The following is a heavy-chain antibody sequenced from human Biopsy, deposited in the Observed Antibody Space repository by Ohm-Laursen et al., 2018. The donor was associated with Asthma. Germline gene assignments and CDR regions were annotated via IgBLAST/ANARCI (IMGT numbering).Heavy chain of an antibody. V-gene: IGHV3-30*18. D-gene: IGHD1-20*01. CDR3: AKGRYKWNDGYYGLDV. Sequence: SLRLSCAASGVSLSSFGMNWVRQAPGKGLEWVAVISYDGSKKEYGDSVKGRFTISRDNSKDTVYLQMNSLRAEDTAVYYCAKGRYKWNDGYYGLDVWGQGTTVTVS. J-gene: IGHJ6*02. CDR1: GVSLSSFG. CDR2: ISYDGSKK.